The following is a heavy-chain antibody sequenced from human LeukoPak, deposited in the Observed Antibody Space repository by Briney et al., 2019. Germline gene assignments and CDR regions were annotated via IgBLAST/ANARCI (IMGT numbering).Heavy chain of an antibody. CDR1: GYTFTGYF. CDR2: INPYSGGT. J-gene: IGHJ4*02. D-gene: IGHD3-10*01. V-gene: IGHV1-2*02. CDR3: ARGDGSGRYCIEY. Sequence: GASVKVSCKASGYTFTGYFIHWVRQAPGQGLEWMGWINPYSGGTNYAQKFQDRVTMTRDTSISTVYMELSRLTSDDTAVYYCARGDGSGRYCIEYWGQGTLVAVAS.